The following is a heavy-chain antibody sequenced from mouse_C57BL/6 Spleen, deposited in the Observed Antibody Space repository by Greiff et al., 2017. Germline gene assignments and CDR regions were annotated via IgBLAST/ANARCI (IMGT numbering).Heavy chain of an antibody. J-gene: IGHJ3*01. Sequence: QVQLQQPGADLVKPGASVKLSCKASGYTFTSYWMQWVKQRPGQGLEWIGEINPSDSCTNYNQKFKGKATLTVDTSSSTAYMQLSGLPSEDSAVYYSARTAAQSTWFAYWGQGTLVTVSA. CDR3: ARTAAQSTWFAY. V-gene: IGHV1-50*01. D-gene: IGHD3-2*02. CDR1: GYTFTSYW. CDR2: INPSDSCT.